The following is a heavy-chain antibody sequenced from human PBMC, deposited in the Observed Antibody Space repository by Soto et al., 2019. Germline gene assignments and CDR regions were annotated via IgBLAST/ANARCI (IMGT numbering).Heavy chain of an antibody. V-gene: IGHV1-46*01. CDR3: AAIYCIFDY. Sequence: ASVKVSCKPSVYTFTSYYMHWRRQTPRQWLDWMGIINSSGCSTIYAQKFQGRVTMTRDTSTSTVFMELCSLSSEDTAVYYCAAIYCIFDYWGQGTLVTVSS. CDR2: INSSGCST. CDR1: VYTFTSYY. D-gene: IGHD2-15*01. J-gene: IGHJ4*02.